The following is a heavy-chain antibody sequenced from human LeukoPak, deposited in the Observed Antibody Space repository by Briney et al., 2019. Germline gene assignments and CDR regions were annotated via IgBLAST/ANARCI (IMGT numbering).Heavy chain of an antibody. Sequence: ASVKVSCKASGYTFTAYYIHWVRQAPGQGLEWMGWINPNSGGTDYAEKFQGRVTMTRDTSISKAYMELSNLRSDDTAVFYRAREKIGPRRYVMDVWGQGTTVTVSS. CDR2: INPNSGGT. D-gene: IGHD6-25*01. V-gene: IGHV1-2*02. J-gene: IGHJ6*02. CDR1: GYTFTAYY. CDR3: AREKIGPRRYVMDV.